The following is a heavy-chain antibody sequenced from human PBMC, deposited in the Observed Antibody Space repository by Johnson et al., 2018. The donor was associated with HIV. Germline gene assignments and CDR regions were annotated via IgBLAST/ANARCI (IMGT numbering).Heavy chain of an antibody. CDR3: TTAGKLTLGQAFDI. V-gene: IGHV3-23*04. Sequence: MLLVESGGGLVKAGGSLRLSCAASGFTFTNAWMTWVRQAPWKGPEWVSGISGSGGSTYYADSVKGRFTISRDNSKSTLFLQMNSLKTEDTAVYYCTTAGKLTLGQAFDIWGQGTMVTVSS. D-gene: IGHD4-23*01. CDR1: GFTFTNAW. CDR2: ISGSGGST. J-gene: IGHJ3*02.